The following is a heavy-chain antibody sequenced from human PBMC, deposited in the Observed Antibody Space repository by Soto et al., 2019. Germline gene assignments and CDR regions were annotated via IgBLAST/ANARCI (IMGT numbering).Heavy chain of an antibody. CDR1: GDSINKYY. V-gene: IGHV4-59*01. Sequence: QVQLQESGPGLVKPSETLSLTCTVSGDSINKYYWNWIRQPPGKGLEWIEYLHYTGSTNYNPSLKHGITLSVDTSKNQYSQSLNSVPAADTAMYYCARDNLFDGIRFGYNYYGMDVWGQGTTVTVSS. CDR3: ARDNLFDGIRFGYNYYGMDV. D-gene: IGHD3-16*01. CDR2: LHYTGST. J-gene: IGHJ6*02.